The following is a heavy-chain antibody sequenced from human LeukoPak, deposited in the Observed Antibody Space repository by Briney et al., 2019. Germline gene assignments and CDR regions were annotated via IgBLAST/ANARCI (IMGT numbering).Heavy chain of an antibody. CDR2: INPNSGGT. V-gene: IGHV1-2*02. J-gene: IGHJ4*02. CDR3: ARAEYFGTGSYSYYFDY. Sequence: ASVKVSCKTSGYTFTGYYLHWVRQAPGQGLEWMGWINPNSGGTKYAQRFQGRVTMTRDTSISTAYMELSRLRSDDTAVYYCARAEYFGTGSYSYYFDYWGQGTLVTVSS. D-gene: IGHD3-10*01. CDR1: GYTFTGYY.